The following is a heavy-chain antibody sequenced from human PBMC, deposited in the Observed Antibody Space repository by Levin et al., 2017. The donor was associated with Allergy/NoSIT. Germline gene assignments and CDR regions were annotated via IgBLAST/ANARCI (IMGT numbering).Heavy chain of an antibody. J-gene: IGHJ4*02. Sequence: GESLKISCAASGFTFDNYGMNWVRQAPGKGLEWVSYISFYGSTLYYADSVKGRFTISRDNAKNSLYLQMNSLRDEATAVYYCARDPVDYTYTTIGYSYFDAWGQGTLVSVSS. CDR3: ARDPVDYTYTTIGYSYFDA. CDR2: ISFYGSTL. D-gene: IGHD2-2*03. V-gene: IGHV3-48*02. CDR1: GFTFDNYG.